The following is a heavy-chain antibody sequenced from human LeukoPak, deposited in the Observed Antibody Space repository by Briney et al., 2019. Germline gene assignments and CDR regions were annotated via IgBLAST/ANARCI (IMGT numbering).Heavy chain of an antibody. CDR3: ARVPKGGYSPPPDY. D-gene: IGHD5-12*01. CDR1: GYTFTGYY. J-gene: IGHJ4*02. CDR2: INPNSGGT. V-gene: IGHV1-2*04. Sequence: ASVKVSCKASGYTFTGYYMHWVRQAPGQGLEWMGWINPNSGGTNYAQKFQGWVTMTRDTSISTAYMELRSLRSDDTAVYYCARVPKGGYSPPPDYWGQGTLVTVSS.